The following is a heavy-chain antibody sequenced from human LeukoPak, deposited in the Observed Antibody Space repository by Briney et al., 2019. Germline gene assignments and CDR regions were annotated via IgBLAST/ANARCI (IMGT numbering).Heavy chain of an antibody. J-gene: IGHJ4*02. CDR2: INHSGST. V-gene: IGHV4-34*01. D-gene: IGHD3-10*01. CDR3: ARVGGYKDY. Sequence: SETLSLTCAVYGGSFSGYYWSWIRQPPGKGLEWIGEINHSGSTNYNPSLESRVTISVDTFKNQFSLKLSSVTAADTAVYYCARVGGYKDYWGQGTLVTVSS. CDR1: GGSFSGYY.